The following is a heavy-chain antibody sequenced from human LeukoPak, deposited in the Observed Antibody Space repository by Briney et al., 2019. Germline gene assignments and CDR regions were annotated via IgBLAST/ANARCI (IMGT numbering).Heavy chain of an antibody. CDR3: ARDRADYYDSSGYYDY. Sequence: GGSLRLSCAASGFTFSSYSMNWVRQAPGKGLEWVSPISSSSSYIYYADSVKGRFTISRDNAKNSLYLQMNSLRAEDTAVYYCARDRADYYDSSGYYDYWGQGTLVTVSS. J-gene: IGHJ4*02. D-gene: IGHD3-22*01. CDR1: GFTFSSYS. V-gene: IGHV3-21*04. CDR2: ISSSSSYI.